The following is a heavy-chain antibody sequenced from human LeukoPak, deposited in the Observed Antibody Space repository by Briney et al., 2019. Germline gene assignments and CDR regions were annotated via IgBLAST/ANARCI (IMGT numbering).Heavy chain of an antibody. CDR1: EYTFTSYY. CDR3: ARGGGEVAGQLSPDY. Sequence: GASVKVSCKASEYTFTSYYMHWVRQAPGQGLEWMGIINPSGGSTSYAQKFQGRVTMTRDTSTYTVYMELSSLRSEDTAVYYCARGGGEVAGQLSPDYWGQGTLVTVSP. J-gene: IGHJ4*02. D-gene: IGHD6-19*01. V-gene: IGHV1-46*01. CDR2: INPSGGST.